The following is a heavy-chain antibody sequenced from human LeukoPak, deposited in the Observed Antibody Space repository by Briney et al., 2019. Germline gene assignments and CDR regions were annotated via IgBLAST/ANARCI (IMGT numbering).Heavy chain of an antibody. CDR3: ARELLVPTAIGGGYDY. J-gene: IGHJ4*02. CDR1: GFIFSTYT. D-gene: IGHD2-2*02. CDR2: ISYDGSNK. V-gene: IGHV3-30*04. Sequence: GGSLRLSCAASGFIFSTYTMNWVRQAPGKGLEWVAVISYDGSNKYYADSVKGRFTISRDNSKNTLFLQMNSLRTEDTAVYYCARELLVPTAIGGGYDYWGQETLVTVSS.